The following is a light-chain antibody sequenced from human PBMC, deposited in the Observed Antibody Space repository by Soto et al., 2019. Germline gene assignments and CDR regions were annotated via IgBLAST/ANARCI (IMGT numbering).Light chain of an antibody. CDR2: DAS. V-gene: IGKV1-5*01. CDR3: QQHQTYST. CDR1: QSISSY. Sequence: DIQMTQSPSSLSASVGDRVTITCRASQSISSYLNWYQQKPGKAPKLLIYDASSLESGVPSRFSGSGSGTEFTLTITSLQPDDFATYYCQQHQTYSTFGQGTKVDI. J-gene: IGKJ1*01.